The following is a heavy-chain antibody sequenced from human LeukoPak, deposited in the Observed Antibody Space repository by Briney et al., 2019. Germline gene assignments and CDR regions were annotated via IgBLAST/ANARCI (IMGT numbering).Heavy chain of an antibody. CDR1: GFTFSSYA. D-gene: IGHD1-1*01. CDR3: AKGDTSGTALHWFDP. V-gene: IGHV3-23*01. J-gene: IGHJ5*02. Sequence: GGSLRLSCAASGFTFSSYAMSWVRQAPGKGPEWVSDITGSGYTHYADSVKGRFTISRDNSKDTLYLQMSSLRAEDTALYYCAKGDTSGTALHWFDPWGQGTLVTVSS. CDR2: ITGSGYT.